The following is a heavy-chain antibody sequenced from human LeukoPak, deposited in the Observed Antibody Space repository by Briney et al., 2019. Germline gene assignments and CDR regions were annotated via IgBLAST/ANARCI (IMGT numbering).Heavy chain of an antibody. CDR1: GFTFSSYA. J-gene: IGHJ4*02. CDR3: AKGSPSIAVASYDY. Sequence: PAGSLRLSCAASGFTFSSYAMSWVRQAPGKGLEWVSGISGSGFSTYYADSVKGRFTISRDNSKNTLYLQMNSLRAEDTAVYYCAKGSPSIAVASYDYWGQGTLVTVSS. D-gene: IGHD6-19*01. V-gene: IGHV3-23*01. CDR2: ISGSGFST.